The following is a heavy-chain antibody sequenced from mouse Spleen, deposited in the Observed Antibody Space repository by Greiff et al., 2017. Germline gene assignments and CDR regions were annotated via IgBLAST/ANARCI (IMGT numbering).Heavy chain of an antibody. V-gene: IGHV10-1*01. CDR2: IRSKSNNYAT. CDR3: VGGYYDYFDY. CDR1: GFSFNTYA. D-gene: IGHD2-3*01. J-gene: IGHJ2*01. Sequence: EVKVEESGGGLVQPKGSLKLSCAASGFSFNTYAMNWVRQAPGKGLEWVARIRSKSNNYATSYADSVKDRFTISRDDSESMLYLQMNNLKTEDTAMYYCVGGYYDYFDYWGQGTTLTVSS.